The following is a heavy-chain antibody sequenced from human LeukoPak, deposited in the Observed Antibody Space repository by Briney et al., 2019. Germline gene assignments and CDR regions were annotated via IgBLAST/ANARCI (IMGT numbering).Heavy chain of an antibody. CDR3: AKALYYQTRDDYGDYGFDY. CDR2: ILYDGSNK. Sequence: GGSLRLSCEASGFTFNNYGMNWVRQAPGKGLEWVAAILYDGSNKYFADSVKGRFTISRDNSKNTVYLQMNSLRAEDTAVYYCAKALYYQTRDDYGDYGFDYWGQGTLVTVSS. J-gene: IGHJ4*02. V-gene: IGHV3-30*02. CDR1: GFTFNNYG. D-gene: IGHD4-17*01.